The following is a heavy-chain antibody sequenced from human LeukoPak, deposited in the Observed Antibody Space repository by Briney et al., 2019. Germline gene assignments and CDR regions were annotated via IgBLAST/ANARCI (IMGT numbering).Heavy chain of an antibody. J-gene: IGHJ3*02. Sequence: PGGSLRLSCAASGFTFNMYSMSWVRQAPGKGLEWVSIISRTSESIFYADSVKGRFTISRDNAKNSLYLQMNSLRAEDTAVYYCAKVRHYYDSSGYQDAFDIWGQGTMVTVSS. CDR1: GFTFNMYS. CDR3: AKVRHYYDSSGYQDAFDI. V-gene: IGHV3-21*01. CDR2: ISRTSESI. D-gene: IGHD3-22*01.